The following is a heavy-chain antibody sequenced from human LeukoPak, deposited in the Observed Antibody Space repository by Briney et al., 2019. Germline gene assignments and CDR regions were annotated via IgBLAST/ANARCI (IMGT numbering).Heavy chain of an antibody. CDR3: ARGVVTMKSGAFDI. Sequence: SETLSLTCAVYGGSFSGYYWSWIRQPPGKGLEWIGEINHSGSTNYNPSLKSRVIISVDTSKNQFSLKLSSVTAADTAVYYCARGVVTMKSGAFDIWGQGTMVTVSS. CDR2: INHSGST. CDR1: GGSFSGYY. V-gene: IGHV4-34*01. J-gene: IGHJ3*02. D-gene: IGHD3-22*01.